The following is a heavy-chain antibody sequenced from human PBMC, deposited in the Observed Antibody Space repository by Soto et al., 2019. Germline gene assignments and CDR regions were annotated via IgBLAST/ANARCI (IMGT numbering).Heavy chain of an antibody. CDR3: ARGYHYYDSSGYDKWDAFDI. Sequence: EVQLVESGGGLVKPGGSLRLSCAASGFTFSGYSMNWVRQAPGKGLEWVSSLSSSSSYIDYADSVKGRFTISRDNAKNSLYLQMNSLRAEDTAVYYCARGYHYYDSSGYDKWDAFDIWGQGTMVTVSS. J-gene: IGHJ3*02. CDR1: GFTFSGYS. CDR2: LSSSSSYI. D-gene: IGHD3-22*01. V-gene: IGHV3-21*01.